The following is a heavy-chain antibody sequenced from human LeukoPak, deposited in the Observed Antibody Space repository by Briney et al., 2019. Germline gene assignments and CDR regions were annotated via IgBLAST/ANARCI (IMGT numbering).Heavy chain of an antibody. V-gene: IGHV1-3*01. J-gene: IGHJ5*02. CDR2: INAGNGNT. Sequence: SVKVSCKASGYTFTSYAMHWVRQAPGQRLEWMGWINAGNGNTKYSQKFQGRVTITRDTSASTAYMELSSLRSEDTAVYYCARVTTYCSGGSCYSDWFDPWGQGTLVTVSS. CDR3: ARVTTYCSGGSCYSDWFDP. CDR1: GYTFTSYA. D-gene: IGHD2-15*01.